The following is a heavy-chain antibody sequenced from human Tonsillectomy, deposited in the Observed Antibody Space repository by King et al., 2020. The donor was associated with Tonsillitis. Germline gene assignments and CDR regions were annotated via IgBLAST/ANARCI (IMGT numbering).Heavy chain of an antibody. V-gene: IGHV3-23*04. J-gene: IGHJ6*02. CDR2: MSGAGART. D-gene: IGHD3-3*01. CDR3: AKCPYDFWSGGLYYAMDV. CDR1: GFTFSTYA. Sequence: VQLVESGGGLVQPGGSLRLSCAASGFTFSTYAMTWFRQAPGKGLEWGPVMSGAGARTYHADSVKGRFTISRDNSKNTRYLQMNSLRAEDTAVYYCAKCPYDFWSGGLYYAMDVWGQGTTVTVSS.